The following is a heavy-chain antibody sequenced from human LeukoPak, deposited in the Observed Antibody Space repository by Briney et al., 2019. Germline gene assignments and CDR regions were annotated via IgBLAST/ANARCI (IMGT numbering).Heavy chain of an antibody. Sequence: KPSETLSLTCTVSGGSVSSGSYHWSWIRQPPGKGLEWIGYIYYSGSTNYSPSLKSRVTISVDTSKNQFSLKLSSVTAADTAVYYCARGLTRWGQGTLVTVSS. D-gene: IGHD6-19*01. CDR2: IYYSGST. CDR1: GGSVSSGSYH. V-gene: IGHV4-61*01. CDR3: ARGLTR. J-gene: IGHJ4*02.